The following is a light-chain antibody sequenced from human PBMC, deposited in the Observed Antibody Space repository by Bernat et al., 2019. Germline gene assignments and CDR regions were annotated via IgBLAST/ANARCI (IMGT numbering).Light chain of an antibody. CDR2: DVS. V-gene: IGLV2-14*03. CDR3: TSYTTSGTWV. Sequence: QSALTQPASVSGSPGQSITISCTGSSSDVGGYDSVSWYQQHPGKAPKVMIYDVSNRPSGVSNRFYGSKSGNTASLTISGLQAEDEADYHCTSYTTSGTWVCGGGTKLTVL. CDR1: SSDVGGYDS. J-gene: IGLJ3*02.